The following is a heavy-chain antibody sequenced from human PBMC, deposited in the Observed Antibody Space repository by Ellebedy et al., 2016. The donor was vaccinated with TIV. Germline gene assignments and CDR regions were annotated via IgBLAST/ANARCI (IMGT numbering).Heavy chain of an antibody. D-gene: IGHD3-10*01. CDR1: GYTFSSYS. J-gene: IGHJ3*02. CDR3: ASQITVDDAFDI. V-gene: IGHV7-4-1*02. CDR2: INTKTANP. Sequence: AASVKVSCKASGYTFSSYSMHWVRQAPGQGLEWMGWINTKTANPTYAQGFTGRAVFSLDTSVSTAYLQISGLKAEDTAVYYCASQITVDDAFDIWGQGTVVTVSS.